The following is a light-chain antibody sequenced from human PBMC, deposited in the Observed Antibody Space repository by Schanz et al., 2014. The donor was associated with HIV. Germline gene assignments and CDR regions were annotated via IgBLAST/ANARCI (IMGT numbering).Light chain of an antibody. CDR3: CSYAGSSTVWV. Sequence: QSVLTQPASVSASPGQSITISCTGTGSDIGGYNFVSWYQQRPGKAPKLVIFDVNNRPAGISSRFSGSKSGNTASLTISGLQAEDEADYYCCSYAGSSTVWVFGGGTKLTVL. CDR1: GSDIGGYNF. CDR2: DVN. V-gene: IGLV2-14*03. J-gene: IGLJ3*02.